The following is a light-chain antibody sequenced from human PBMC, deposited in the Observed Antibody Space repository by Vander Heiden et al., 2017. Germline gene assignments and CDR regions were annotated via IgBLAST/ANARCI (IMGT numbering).Light chain of an antibody. V-gene: IGLV3-9*01. CDR2: SNE. Sequence: SYELTQPLSVSVALGQTARITCGGNNIGRKNVHWYQQKPGQAPVLVIYSNENRPSGIPERFSGSISGNTATLTITRGQAGDEADYYCQVWDTSTFVFGTGTKVTVL. CDR3: QVWDTSTFV. CDR1: NIGRKN. J-gene: IGLJ1*01.